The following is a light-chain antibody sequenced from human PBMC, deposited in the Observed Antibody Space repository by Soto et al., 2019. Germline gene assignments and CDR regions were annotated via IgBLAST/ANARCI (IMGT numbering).Light chain of an antibody. V-gene: IGKV3-15*01. J-gene: IGKJ4*01. Sequence: IVITQSPSTLSVSPGERATLSCRASQSVSSNLAWYQQKPGQAPRLLIYRASTRATGVPGRFSASGSGTDFTLTISRLEPEDFAVYYCQEYGSSFGGGTKVDIK. CDR3: QEYGSS. CDR2: RAS. CDR1: QSVSSN.